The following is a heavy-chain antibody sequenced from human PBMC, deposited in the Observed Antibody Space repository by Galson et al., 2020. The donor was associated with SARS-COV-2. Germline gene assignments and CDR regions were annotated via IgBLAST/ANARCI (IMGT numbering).Heavy chain of an antibody. V-gene: IGHV3-30*04. J-gene: IGHJ4*02. CDR3: ARALGGSYYPWAFDD. D-gene: IGHD1-26*01. CDR1: GFTFSSYA. CDR2: ISYDGSNK. Sequence: LSLTCAASGFTFSSYAMHWVRQAPGKGLEWVAVISYDGSNKYYADSVKGRFTISRDNSKNTLYLQMNSLRAEDTAVYYCARALGGSYYPWAFDDWGQGTLVTVSS.